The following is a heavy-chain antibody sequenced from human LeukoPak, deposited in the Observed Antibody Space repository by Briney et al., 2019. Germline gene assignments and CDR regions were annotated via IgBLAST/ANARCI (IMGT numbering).Heavy chain of an antibody. J-gene: IGHJ5*02. D-gene: IGHD2-2*01. V-gene: IGHV3-7*01. CDR2: IKQDGSEK. CDR3: ARAGGRLVPAAVRFDP. CDR1: GFTFSSYW. Sequence: SGGSLRLSCAASGFTFSSYWMSWVCQAPGKGLEWVANIKQDGSEKSYVDSVRGRFTISRDNAKNSLYLQMNSLRAEDTALYYCARAGGRLVPAAVRFDPWGQGTLVTVSS.